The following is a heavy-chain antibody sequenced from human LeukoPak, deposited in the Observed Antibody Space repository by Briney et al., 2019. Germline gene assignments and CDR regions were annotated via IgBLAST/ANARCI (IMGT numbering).Heavy chain of an antibody. D-gene: IGHD3-22*01. CDR1: GYTFISYY. Sequence: ASVKVSCKASGYTFISYYMHWVRQAPGQGLEWMGIINPRSGSTSNAQKFQGRVTMTRDTSTSTVYMELSSLRSEDTAVYYCARTYYYDSSGYYYFDYWGQGTLVTVSS. J-gene: IGHJ4*02. V-gene: IGHV1-46*01. CDR2: INPRSGST. CDR3: ARTYYYDSSGYYYFDY.